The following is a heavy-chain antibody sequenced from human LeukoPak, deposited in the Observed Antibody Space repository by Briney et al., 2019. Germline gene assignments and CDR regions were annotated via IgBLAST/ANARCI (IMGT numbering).Heavy chain of an antibody. Sequence: GGSLRLSCAASGFTFSNYAMSWVRQAPGKGLDWVSYISSSGSAIYYADSVRGRFTISRDNAKNSLYPQMNSLRAEDTAVYYCARARRDCSGGSCYPDYNWFDPWGQGTLVTVSS. J-gene: IGHJ5*02. CDR3: ARARRDCSGGSCYPDYNWFDP. CDR2: ISSSGSAI. CDR1: GFTFSNYA. D-gene: IGHD2-15*01. V-gene: IGHV3-48*03.